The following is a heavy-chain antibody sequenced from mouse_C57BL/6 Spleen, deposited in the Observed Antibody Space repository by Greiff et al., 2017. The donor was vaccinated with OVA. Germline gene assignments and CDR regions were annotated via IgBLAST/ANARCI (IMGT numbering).Heavy chain of an antibody. V-gene: IGHV2-2*01. CDR1: GFSLTSYG. Sequence: VQLKEAGPGRVQSAQCLSITCTVSGFSLTSYGVHWVRQSPGKGLEWLGVIWSGGSTDYNAAFISRLSISKDNSKSQVFFKMNSLQADDTAIYYCARHLLFMDYWGQGTSVTVSS. CDR2: IWSGGST. J-gene: IGHJ4*01. D-gene: IGHD2-1*01. CDR3: ARHLLFMDY.